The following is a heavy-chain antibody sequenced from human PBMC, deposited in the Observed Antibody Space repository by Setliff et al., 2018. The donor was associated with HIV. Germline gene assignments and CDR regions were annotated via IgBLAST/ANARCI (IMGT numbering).Heavy chain of an antibody. CDR1: GYTFTTYS. Sequence: ASVKVSCKPSGYTFTTYSMHWVRQAPGHSLEWMGWINVGNGDTKYSQELQGGITVTRDTSANTAYMELSSLRSDDTAVYFCARGALLAAFDFDHWGHGTQVTVSS. V-gene: IGHV1-3*01. CDR3: ARGALLAAFDFDH. J-gene: IGHJ4*03. D-gene: IGHD3-10*01. CDR2: INVGNGDT.